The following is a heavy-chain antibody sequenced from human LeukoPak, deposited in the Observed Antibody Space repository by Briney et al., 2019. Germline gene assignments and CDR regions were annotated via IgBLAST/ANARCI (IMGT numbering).Heavy chain of an antibody. V-gene: IGHV3-21*01. CDR2: ISSRSTYI. Sequence: GGSLRLSCAASGFTFNTYSMNWVRQAPGKGLEWVSSISSRSTYIYHADSVKGRFTISRDNAKNSLYLQMNSLRAEDTAVYYCAELGITMIGGVWGKGTTVTISS. CDR3: AELGITMIGGV. CDR1: GFTFNTYS. J-gene: IGHJ6*04. D-gene: IGHD3-10*02.